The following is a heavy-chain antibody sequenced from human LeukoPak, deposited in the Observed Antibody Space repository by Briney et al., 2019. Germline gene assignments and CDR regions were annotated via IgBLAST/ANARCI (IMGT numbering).Heavy chain of an antibody. CDR1: GFTFSSYE. CDR2: ISSSGSTI. D-gene: IGHD3-22*01. J-gene: IGHJ6*03. V-gene: IGHV3-48*03. CDR3: ARIINSPYDSSGYYLDYYYYYMDV. Sequence: PGGSLRLSCAASGFTFSSYEMNWVRQAPGKGLEWVSYISSSGSTIYYADSVKGRFTISRDNAKNSLYLQMNSLRAEDTAVYYCARIINSPYDSSGYYLDYYYYYMDVWGKGTTVTVSS.